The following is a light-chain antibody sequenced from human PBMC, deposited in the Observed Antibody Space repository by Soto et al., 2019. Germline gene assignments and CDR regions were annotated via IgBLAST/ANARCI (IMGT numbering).Light chain of an antibody. CDR1: SSDVGGYNY. V-gene: IGLV2-14*03. J-gene: IGLJ1*01. Sequence: QSVLTQPAPVSGSPGQSITISCTGTSSDVGGYNYVSWYQQHPGKAPKLMIYEVNNRPSGVSTRFSGSKSGNTASLTISGLQAEDEADYYCSSYTSSITYVFGSGTKVTVL. CDR2: EVN. CDR3: SSYTSSITYV.